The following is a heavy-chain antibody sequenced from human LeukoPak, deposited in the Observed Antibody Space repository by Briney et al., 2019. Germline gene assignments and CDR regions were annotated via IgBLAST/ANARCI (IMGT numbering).Heavy chain of an antibody. CDR2: ISSSSSYI. Sequence: GGSPRLSCAASGFTFSRYSLNWVRQAPGKGLEWVSSISSSSSYIYYADSVKGRFTISRDNAKNSLYLQMNSLRAEDTAVYYCARVDTVNYGFYFDYWGQGTLVTVSS. CDR3: ARVDTVNYGFYFDY. D-gene: IGHD4-17*01. CDR1: GFTFSRYS. V-gene: IGHV3-21*04. J-gene: IGHJ4*02.